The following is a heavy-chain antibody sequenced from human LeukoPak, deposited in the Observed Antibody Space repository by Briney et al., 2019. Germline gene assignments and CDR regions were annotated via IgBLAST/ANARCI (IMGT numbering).Heavy chain of an antibody. J-gene: IGHJ4*02. V-gene: IGHV4-4*02. CDR1: GGSISSSAW. CDR3: ARYEYGGGKYY. Sequence: SETLSLTCAVSGGSISSSAWWGWVRQPPGKGLEWIGEIYDSGSTNYNPSLKSRVTISVDKSKNQFSLKLSSVTAADTAVYYCARYEYGGGKYYWGQGTLVTVSS. CDR2: IYDSGST. D-gene: IGHD2/OR15-2a*01.